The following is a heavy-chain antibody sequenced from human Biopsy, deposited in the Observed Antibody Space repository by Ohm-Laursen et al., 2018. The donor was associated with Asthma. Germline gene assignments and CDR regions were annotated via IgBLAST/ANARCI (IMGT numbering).Heavy chain of an antibody. CDR3: ARDGPELPTELDY. V-gene: IGHV3-21*01. CDR2: ITDTSRYI. J-gene: IGHJ4*02. D-gene: IGHD1-14*01. Sequence: SLRLSCTASGFTFSHYNMNWVRQAPGKGLEWVSSITDTSRYIKYADSVEGRFTISRDNAKSSLYLQMNSLRAEDTAVYYCARDGPELPTELDYWGPGTLVTVSS. CDR1: GFTFSHYN.